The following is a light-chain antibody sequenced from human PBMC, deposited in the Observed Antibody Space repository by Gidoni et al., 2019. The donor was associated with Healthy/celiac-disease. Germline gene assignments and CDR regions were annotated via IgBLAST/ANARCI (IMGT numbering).Light chain of an antibody. V-gene: IGLV4-69*01. J-gene: IGLJ3*02. Sequence: QLVLTPSPSPSATLGASVKPPCTRGSGHSSYAIAWHQQQPEKGPRYLMKLNSDGSHSKGDGIPDRFSGSSSGAERYLTISSLQSEDEADYYCQTWGTGIRVFGGGTKLTVL. CDR3: QTWGTGIRV. CDR1: SGHSSYA. CDR2: LNSDGSH.